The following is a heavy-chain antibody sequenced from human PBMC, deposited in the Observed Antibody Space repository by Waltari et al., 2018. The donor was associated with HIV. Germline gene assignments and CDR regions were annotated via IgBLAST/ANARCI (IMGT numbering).Heavy chain of an antibody. CDR2: ISGYKRNS. V-gene: IGHV1-18*01. D-gene: IGHD3-10*02. Sequence: QVNLVQSGAEVKKPGASVKISCEASGYSFRSYAITWVRQAPGQGLEWMGWISGYKRNSKYAEKVQGRVTFTTDTSTNTAYMELRSLRSDDTAVYFCARVNSMLRMAELDYWGQGTLVTVSS. J-gene: IGHJ4*02. CDR3: ARVNSMLRMAELDY. CDR1: GYSFRSYA.